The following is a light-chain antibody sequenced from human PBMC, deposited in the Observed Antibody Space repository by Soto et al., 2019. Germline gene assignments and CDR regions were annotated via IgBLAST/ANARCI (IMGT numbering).Light chain of an antibody. V-gene: IGLV3-27*01. CDR3: YSAADNNLAV. CDR2: KDS. J-gene: IGLJ7*01. Sequence: SYELTQPSSVSVSPGQTARITCSGDVLAKKYARWFQQKPGQAPVLVIYKDSERPSGIPERFSGSSSGTTVTLTISGAQVEDEADYYCYSAADNNLAVCGGGTQLTVL. CDR1: VLAKKY.